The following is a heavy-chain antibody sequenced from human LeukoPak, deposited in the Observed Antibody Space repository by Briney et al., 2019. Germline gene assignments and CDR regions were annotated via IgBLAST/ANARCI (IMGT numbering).Heavy chain of an antibody. CDR2: ISYSGGST. J-gene: IGHJ4*02. D-gene: IGHD3-10*01. V-gene: IGHV3-23*01. CDR3: AKDHGRDYYGSGRYDY. CDR1: EFTFSSYA. Sequence: GGSLRLSCAASEFTFSSYAMSWVRQAPGKGLEWVSAISYSGGSTYYADSVKGRFTISRDNSKNTLYLQMNSLRAEDTAVYYCAKDHGRDYYGSGRYDYWGQGTLVTVSS.